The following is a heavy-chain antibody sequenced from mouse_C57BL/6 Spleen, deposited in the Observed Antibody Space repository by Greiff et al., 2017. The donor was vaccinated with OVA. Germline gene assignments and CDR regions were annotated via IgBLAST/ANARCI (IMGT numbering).Heavy chain of an antibody. CDR1: GYAFSSSW. V-gene: IGHV1-82*01. CDR2: IYPGDGDT. CDR3: ARGYYAFSPDYFDY. D-gene: IGHD1-1*01. J-gene: IGHJ2*01. Sequence: QVQLQQSGPELVKPGASVKISCKASGYAFSSSWMNWVKQRPGKGLEWIGRIYPGDGDTNYNGKFKGKATLTADKSSSTAYMQLSSLTSEDSAVYVCARGYYAFSPDYFDYWGQGTTLTVSS.